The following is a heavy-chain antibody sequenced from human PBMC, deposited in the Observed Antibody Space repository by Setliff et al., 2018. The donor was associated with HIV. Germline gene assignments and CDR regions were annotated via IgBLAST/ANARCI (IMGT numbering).Heavy chain of an antibody. CDR3: ARAMVPDSSGYYRPPAFDI. CDR2: ISAGGGST. V-gene: IGHV3-23*01. D-gene: IGHD3-22*01. CDR1: GFTFSTYA. Sequence: GGSLRLSCAASGFTFSTYAMSWVRQAPGKGLEWVSTISAGGGSTYYADSVKGRFTISRDNSKNTLYLQMNSLRAEDTAVYYCARAMVPDSSGYYRPPAFDIWGQGTMVTVSS. J-gene: IGHJ3*02.